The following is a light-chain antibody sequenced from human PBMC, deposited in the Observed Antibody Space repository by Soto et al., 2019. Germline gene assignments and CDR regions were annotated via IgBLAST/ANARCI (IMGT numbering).Light chain of an antibody. V-gene: IGKV3-20*01. CDR1: QSVSSNY. CDR2: GAS. CDR3: QHYGRSPYT. J-gene: IGKJ2*01. Sequence: EIVLTQSPGTLSLSPGERATLSCRASQSVSSNYLAWYQQKPGQAPRLLIYGASSRATGIPDRFSGSGSGTDFTLTSSRLEPVDFAVYYCQHYGRSPYTFGQGTKLEIK.